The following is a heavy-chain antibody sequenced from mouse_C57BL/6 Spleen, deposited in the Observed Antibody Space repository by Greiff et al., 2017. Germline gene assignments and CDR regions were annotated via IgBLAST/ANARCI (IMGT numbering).Heavy chain of an antibody. D-gene: IGHD1-2*01. Sequence: QVQLQQSGAELVRPGTSVKVSCKASGYAFTNYLIEWVKQRPGQGLEWIGVINPGSGGTNYNEKFKGKATLTADKSSSTAYMQLSSLTSEDSAVYYCAGTAHDGAGVDYWGQGTTLTVSS. CDR3: AGTAHDGAGVDY. CDR2: INPGSGGT. J-gene: IGHJ2*01. CDR1: GYAFTNYL. V-gene: IGHV1-54*01.